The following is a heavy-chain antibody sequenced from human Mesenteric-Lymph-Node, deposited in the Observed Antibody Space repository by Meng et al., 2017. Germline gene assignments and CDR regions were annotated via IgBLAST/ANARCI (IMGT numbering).Heavy chain of an antibody. CDR2: ISGRSAVK. CDR3: ARNRGYNSFDY. D-gene: IGHD5-24*01. CDR1: GFTFSDFS. J-gene: IGHJ4*02. V-gene: IGHV3-23*01. Sequence: GGSLRLSCAASGFTFSDFSMAWVRQAPGKGLEWVSIISGRSAVKYYADSVEGRFTISRDNSKNSVFLQMTSLTAEDTALYYCARNRGYNSFDYWGQGTLVTVSS.